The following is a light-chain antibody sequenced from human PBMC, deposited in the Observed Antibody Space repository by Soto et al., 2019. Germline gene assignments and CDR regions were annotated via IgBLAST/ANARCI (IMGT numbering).Light chain of an antibody. CDR2: KSF. CDR3: QQYEDLPLS. J-gene: IGKJ3*01. CDR1: HDISDC. Sequence: DIQMTQSPSSLSASVGDRFTITCQASHDISDCLKWYNQKPGKDPKLLIDKSFNVDTGVPSRFSGSGSGTDFTFTISSLQPEDIATDFCQQYEDLPLSCGPGTKVDVK. V-gene: IGKV1-33*01.